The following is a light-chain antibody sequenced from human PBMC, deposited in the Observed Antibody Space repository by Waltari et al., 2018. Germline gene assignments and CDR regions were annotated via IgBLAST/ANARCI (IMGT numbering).Light chain of an antibody. V-gene: IGLV2-23*02. CDR2: EIN. J-gene: IGLJ1*01. CDR3: CSYAGSDTFHYV. CDR1: DTDVGRYHL. Sequence: HSALTQPASVSGSPGQSITISCTGSDTDVGRYHLVPGYQHHPGKAPKPIIYEINKRPSGVPNRFSGSKSGNTASLTISGLQIEDEADYHCCSYAGSDTFHYVFGSGTQVTVL.